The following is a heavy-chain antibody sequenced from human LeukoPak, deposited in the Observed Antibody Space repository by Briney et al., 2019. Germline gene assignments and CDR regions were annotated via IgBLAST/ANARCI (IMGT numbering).Heavy chain of an antibody. V-gene: IGHV1-8*03. CDR3: ARGLNYDFWSGPSNYMDV. Sequence: GASVKVSCKASGYTFTSYDINWVRQATGQGLEWMGWMNPNSGNTGYAQKFQGRVTITRNTSISTAYMELSSLRSEDTAVYYCARGLNYDFWSGPSNYMDVWGKGTTVTVSS. J-gene: IGHJ6*03. CDR1: GYTFTSYD. CDR2: MNPNSGNT. D-gene: IGHD3-3*01.